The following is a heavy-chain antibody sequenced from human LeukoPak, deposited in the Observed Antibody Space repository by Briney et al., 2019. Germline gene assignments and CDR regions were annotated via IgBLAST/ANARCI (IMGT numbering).Heavy chain of an antibody. D-gene: IGHD3-10*01. CDR3: ARQQRYYYGSGPQLLSWFDP. J-gene: IGHJ5*02. V-gene: IGHV4-39*01. CDR2: IYYSGSI. Sequence: SETLSLTCTVSGGTIGSINYYWAWIRQPPGKGLEWIGTIYYSGSIYYNPSLKSRVTLSTGTSETQFSLKLTSVTAAYRALYYCARQQRYYYGSGPQLLSWFDPWGQGTLVTVSS. CDR1: GGTIGSINYY.